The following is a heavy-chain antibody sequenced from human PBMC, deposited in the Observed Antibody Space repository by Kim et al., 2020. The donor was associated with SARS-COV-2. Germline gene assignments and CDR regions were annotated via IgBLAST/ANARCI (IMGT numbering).Heavy chain of an antibody. CDR1: GFTFSSYA. V-gene: IGHV3-23*01. CDR3: AKPLPPYSGNLVTVAFDI. J-gene: IGHJ3*02. Sequence: GGSLRLSCEASGFTFSSYAMTWVRQAPGKGLEYVSSIRGSGGSTYYADSVKGRFTISRDNSKSTLYLQMNSLRAEDTAVYYCAKPLPPYSGNLVTVAFDIWGQGTMVTVSS. CDR2: IRGSGGST. D-gene: IGHD5-12*01.